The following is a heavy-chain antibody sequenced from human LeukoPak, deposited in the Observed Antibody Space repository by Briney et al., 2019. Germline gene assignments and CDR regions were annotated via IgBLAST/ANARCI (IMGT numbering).Heavy chain of an antibody. D-gene: IGHD2-15*01. V-gene: IGHV1-69*06. CDR2: IIPIFGTA. J-gene: IGHJ6*03. CDR3: ARAGDCSGGSCFSYYYYYYYMDV. Sequence: ASVKVSCKASGGTFSSYAISWVRQAPGQGLEWMGGIIPIFGTANYAQKFQGRVTITADKSTSTAYMELSSLRSEDTAVYYCARAGDCSGGSCFSYYYYYYYMDVWGKGTTVTVSS. CDR1: GGTFSSYA.